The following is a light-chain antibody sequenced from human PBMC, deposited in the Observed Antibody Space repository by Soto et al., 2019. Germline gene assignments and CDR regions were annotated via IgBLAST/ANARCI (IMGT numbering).Light chain of an antibody. Sequence: DIQMTQSPSSLSASVGDRVTITCRASQAIRNDLAWYQQKPGRAPKRLIYGSSSLQSGVPSRFSGRGSRTEFTLTISSLQPEDFATYYCLQHNVFPRTFGQGTKVEIK. CDR3: LQHNVFPRT. CDR2: GSS. CDR1: QAIRND. V-gene: IGKV1-17*01. J-gene: IGKJ1*01.